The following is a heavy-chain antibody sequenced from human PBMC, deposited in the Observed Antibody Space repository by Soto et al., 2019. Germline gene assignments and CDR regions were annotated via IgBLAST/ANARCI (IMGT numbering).Heavy chain of an antibody. Sequence: EVQLVESGGGLVQPGRSLRLSCAVSGFTFDAYAMHWVRQAPGKGLEWVSAIDWNSATTDYADSVKGRFTISRDNAKNSLYLQMNGLRAEDTALYYCARDVAPRPRYMDVWGKGTTVTVSS. D-gene: IGHD6-6*01. J-gene: IGHJ6*03. V-gene: IGHV3-9*01. CDR2: IDWNSATT. CDR1: GFTFDAYA. CDR3: ARDVAPRPRYMDV.